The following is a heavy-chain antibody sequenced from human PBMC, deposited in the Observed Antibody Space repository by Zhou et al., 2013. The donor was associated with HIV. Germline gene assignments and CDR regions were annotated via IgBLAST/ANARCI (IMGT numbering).Heavy chain of an antibody. Sequence: QVQLVQSGAEVKKPGASVKVSCKASGYTFTSYGISWVRQAPGQGLEWVGRITPMFGTPDYARKFRGRVKISADESSTTSYIEIFSLGREDTATYFCSRRQQLLDQWGQGTLISVSS. CDR2: ITPMFGTP. CDR3: SRRQQLLDQ. D-gene: IGHD3-10*01. CDR1: GYTFTSYG. J-gene: IGHJ4*02. V-gene: IGHV1-69*13.